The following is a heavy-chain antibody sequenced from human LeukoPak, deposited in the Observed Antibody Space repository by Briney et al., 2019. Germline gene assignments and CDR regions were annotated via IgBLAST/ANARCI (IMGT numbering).Heavy chain of an antibody. J-gene: IGHJ4*02. V-gene: IGHV1-24*01. Sequence: ASVKVSCKVSGYTLTELSMHWVRQAPGKGLEWMGGFDPEDGETIYAQKFQGRVTMTEDTSTDTAYMELSSLRSEDTAVYYCANHSPGIAAAGTKLALDYWGQGTLVTVSS. CDR2: FDPEDGET. CDR1: GYTLTELS. CDR3: ANHSPGIAAAGTKLALDY. D-gene: IGHD6-13*01.